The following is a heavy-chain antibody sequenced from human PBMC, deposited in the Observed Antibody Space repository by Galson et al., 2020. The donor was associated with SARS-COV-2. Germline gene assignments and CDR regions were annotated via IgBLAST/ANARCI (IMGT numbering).Heavy chain of an antibody. CDR3: ARGGWLRLGALDWFDP. J-gene: IGHJ5*02. CDR1: GGTFSSYA. CDR2: IIPIFGTA. Sequence: SVKVSCKASGGTFSSYAISCVRQAPGQGLEWMGGIIPIFGTANYAQKFQGRVTITADESTSTAYMELSSLRSEDTAVYYCARGGWLRLGALDWFDPWGQGTLVTVSS. V-gene: IGHV1-69*13. D-gene: IGHD5-12*01.